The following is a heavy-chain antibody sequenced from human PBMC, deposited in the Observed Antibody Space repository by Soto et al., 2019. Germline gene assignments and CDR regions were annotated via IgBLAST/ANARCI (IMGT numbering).Heavy chain of an antibody. Sequence: QVQLVQSGAEVKKPGSSVKVSCKASGGTFTNFVISWVRQAPGQGLEWMGGIIPNFGTTNYAQRFQGKVTISADENTRTASLELSGLTSADASVYYCARDVGGEATMLYWGQGSLVTVSS. D-gene: IGHD3-16*01. CDR3: ARDVGGEATMLY. CDR1: GGTFTNFV. CDR2: IIPNFGTT. V-gene: IGHV1-69*01. J-gene: IGHJ4*02.